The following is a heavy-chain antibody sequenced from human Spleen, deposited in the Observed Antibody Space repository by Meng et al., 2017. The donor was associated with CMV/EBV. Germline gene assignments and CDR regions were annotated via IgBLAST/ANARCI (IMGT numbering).Heavy chain of an antibody. V-gene: IGHV3-20*04. CDR2: INWNGGST. CDR1: GFTFDDYG. J-gene: IGHJ4*02. D-gene: IGHD3-3*01. Sequence: GESLKISCAASGFTFDDYGMSWVRQAPGKGLEWVSGINWNGGSTGYAVSVKGRFSISRDNAKNSLYLQMNSLTAEDTALYFCARMGLLEWLLPYYLDYWGQGTLVTVSS. CDR3: ARMGLLEWLLPYYLDY.